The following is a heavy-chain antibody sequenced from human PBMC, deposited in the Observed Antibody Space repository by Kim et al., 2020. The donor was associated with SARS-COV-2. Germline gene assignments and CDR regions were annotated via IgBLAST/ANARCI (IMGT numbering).Heavy chain of an antibody. CDR1: GGSFSGYY. CDR3: ARASRRSYGMDV. J-gene: IGHJ6*02. Sequence: SETLSLTCAVYGGSFSGYYWSWIRQPPGKGLEWIGEINHSGSTNYNPSLKSRVTISVDTSKNQFSLKLSSVTAADTAVYYCARASRRSYGMDVWGQGTTVTVSS. V-gene: IGHV4-34*01. CDR2: INHSGST.